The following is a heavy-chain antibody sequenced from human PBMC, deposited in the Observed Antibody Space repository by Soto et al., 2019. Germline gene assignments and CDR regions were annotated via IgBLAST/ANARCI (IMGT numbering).Heavy chain of an antibody. V-gene: IGHV3-23*01. CDR1: GFTFSSYA. D-gene: IGHD3-10*01. CDR3: AKSLIYYGSGNGGFDY. Sequence: GGSLRLSCAASGFTFSSYAMSWVRQAPGKGLEWVSAISGSGGSTYYADSVKGRFTISRDNSKNTLYLQMNSLRAEDTAVYYCAKSLIYYGSGNGGFDYWGQGTLVTVSS. J-gene: IGHJ4*02. CDR2: ISGSGGST.